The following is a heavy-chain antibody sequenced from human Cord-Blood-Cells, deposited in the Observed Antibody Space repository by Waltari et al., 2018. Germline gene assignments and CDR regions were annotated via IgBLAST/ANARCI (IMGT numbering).Heavy chain of an antibody. CDR3: ASNPLVGSSSFNY. V-gene: IGHV1-69*09. CDR1: GGTFSSYA. D-gene: IGHD6-6*01. Sequence: QVQLVQSGAEVKKPGSSVKVSCKASGGTFSSYAISWVRQAPGQGLEWMGRSIPILGIANYAQKFQGRVTITADKSTSTAYMELSSLRSEDTAVYYCASNPLVGSSSFNYWGQGTLVTVSS. J-gene: IGHJ4*02. CDR2: SIPILGIA.